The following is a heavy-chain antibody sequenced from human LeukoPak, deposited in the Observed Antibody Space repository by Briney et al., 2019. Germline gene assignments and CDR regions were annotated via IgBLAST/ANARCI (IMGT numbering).Heavy chain of an antibody. CDR2: ISSSSSTI. J-gene: IGHJ4*02. D-gene: IGHD2-15*01. V-gene: IGHV3-48*02. Sequence: PGGSLRLSCAASGFTFSNYAMSWVRQAPGKGLEWVSYISSSSSTIYYADSVKGRFTISRDNAKNSLYLQMNSLRDEDTAVYYCARRTHLGYCSGGSCYAFDYWGQGTLVTVSS. CDR1: GFTFSNYA. CDR3: ARRTHLGYCSGGSCYAFDY.